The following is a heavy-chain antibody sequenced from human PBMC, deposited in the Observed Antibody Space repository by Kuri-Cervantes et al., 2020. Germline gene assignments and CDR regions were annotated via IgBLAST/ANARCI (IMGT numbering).Heavy chain of an antibody. CDR3: AREVGATTFGYYYYGMDV. D-gene: IGHD1-26*01. Sequence: GGSLRLSCAASGFTCSSYAMSWVRQAPGKGLEWVSAISGSGGSTYYADSVKGRFTFSRDNSKNTVYLQMNSLRAEDTAVYYCAREVGATTFGYYYYGMDVWGQGTTVTVSS. CDR1: GFTCSSYA. CDR2: ISGSGGST. J-gene: IGHJ6*02. V-gene: IGHV3-23*01.